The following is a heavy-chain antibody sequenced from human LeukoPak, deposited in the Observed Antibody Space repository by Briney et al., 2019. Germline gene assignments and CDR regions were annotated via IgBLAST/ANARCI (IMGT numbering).Heavy chain of an antibody. Sequence: ASVKVSCKASGYTFTGYYMHWVRQAPGQGLEWMGWINPNSGGTNYAQKFQGRVTMTRDTSISTAYMELRSLTSDDTAVYYCARDTTVWSTSSGVHYWGQGTLVTVSS. CDR3: ARDTTVWSTSSGVHY. CDR2: INPNSGGT. D-gene: IGHD6-6*01. V-gene: IGHV1-2*02. J-gene: IGHJ4*02. CDR1: GYTFTGYY.